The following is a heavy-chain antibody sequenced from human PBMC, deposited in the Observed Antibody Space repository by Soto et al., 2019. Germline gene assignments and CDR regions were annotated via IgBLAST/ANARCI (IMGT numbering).Heavy chain of an antibody. J-gene: IGHJ4*02. CDR3: ARILVGAFDF. Sequence: SETLSLTCAVYGGPFSGHFWTWIRQSPGKGLEWIGDVNHRGSTSYNPSLKSRVTISLDSSKNQFSLSLSSVTAADTAVYYGARILVGAFDFWGQGVLVTVSS. CDR1: GGPFSGHF. V-gene: IGHV4-34*01. CDR2: VNHRGST. D-gene: IGHD1-26*01.